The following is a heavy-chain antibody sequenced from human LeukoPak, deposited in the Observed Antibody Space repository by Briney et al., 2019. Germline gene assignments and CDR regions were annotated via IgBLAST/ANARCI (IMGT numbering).Heavy chain of an antibody. CDR3: AGPTNELEDDAFDI. D-gene: IGHD1-7*01. J-gene: IGHJ3*02. Sequence: ASVKVSCKASGYTFTSYYMHWVRQAPGQKLEWMGWINAGNGNTKYSQEFQGRVTITRDTSASTAYMELSSLRSEDTAVYYCAGPTNELEDDAFDIWGQGTMVTVSS. CDR1: GYTFTSYY. CDR2: INAGNGNT. V-gene: IGHV1-3*03.